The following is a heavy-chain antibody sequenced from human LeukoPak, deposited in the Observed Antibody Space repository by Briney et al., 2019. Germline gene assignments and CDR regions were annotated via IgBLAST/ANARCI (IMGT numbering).Heavy chain of an antibody. CDR2: INHSGST. CDR1: GGSFSAYY. J-gene: IGHJ3*02. V-gene: IGHV4-34*01. CDR3: ARVGYSDSRTYYGDDGFDI. Sequence: SETLSLTCAIYGGSFSAYYWSWIRQPPGKGLEWIGEINHSGSTNYNPSLKSRVTIPVDTSKHQFSLRLSSVTPADTAVYYCARVGYSDSRTYYGDDGFDIWGRGTMVTVSS. D-gene: IGHD3-22*01.